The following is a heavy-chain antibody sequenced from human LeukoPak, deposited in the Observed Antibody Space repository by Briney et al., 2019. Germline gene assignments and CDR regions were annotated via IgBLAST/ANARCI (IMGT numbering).Heavy chain of an antibody. Sequence: PGGSLRLSCAASGFTFSSYGMHWVRQAPGKGLEWVAVISYDGRNKYNSDSVKGRFTISRDNPRNTLYLQMNSLRAEDTAVYYCAKPLHALTTGHDLDYWGQGILVTVSP. J-gene: IGHJ4*02. CDR1: GFTFSSYG. V-gene: IGHV3-30*18. CDR3: AKPLHALTTGHDLDY. D-gene: IGHD1-1*01. CDR2: ISYDGRNK.